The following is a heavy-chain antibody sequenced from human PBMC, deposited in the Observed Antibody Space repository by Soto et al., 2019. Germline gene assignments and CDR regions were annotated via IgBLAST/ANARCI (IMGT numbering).Heavy chain of an antibody. CDR2: IYYSGST. CDR1: GGSISSSSYY. D-gene: IGHD3-10*01. J-gene: IGHJ4*02. CDR3: ARRGSGSYHHY. V-gene: IGHV4-39*01. Sequence: QLQLQESGPGLVKPSETLSLTCTVSGGSISSSSYYWGWIRQPPGKGLEWIGSIYYSGSTYYNPSLRRRVTISVETSKNQFSLKLSSVTAADTAVYYCARRGSGSYHHYWGQGTLVTVSS.